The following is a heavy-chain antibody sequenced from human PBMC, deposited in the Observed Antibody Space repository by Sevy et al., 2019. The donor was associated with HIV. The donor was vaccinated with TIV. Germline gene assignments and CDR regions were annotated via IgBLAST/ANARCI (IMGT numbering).Heavy chain of an antibody. V-gene: IGHV3-33*01. D-gene: IGHD6-19*01. CDR2: IWYDGSNK. J-gene: IGHJ6*02. CDR3: ARDGAPPTGQWRVPGDYYYGMDV. CDR1: GFTFSSYG. Sequence: GGSLRLSCAASGFTFSSYGMHWVRQAPGKGLEWVAVIWYDGSNKYYADSVKGRFTISRDNSKNTLYRQMNSLRAEDTAVYYWARDGAPPTGQWRVPGDYYYGMDVWGQGTTVTVSS.